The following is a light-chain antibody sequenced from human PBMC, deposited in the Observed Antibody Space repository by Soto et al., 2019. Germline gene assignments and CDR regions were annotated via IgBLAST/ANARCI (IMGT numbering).Light chain of an antibody. CDR3: QQYNNWPQT. CDR1: QSVSSN. Sequence: EIVMTQYPATRSVSPGERATLSCRASQSVSSNLAWYQQKPGQAPRLLIYGASTRATGIPARFSGSGSGTEFTLTISSLQSEDFAVYYRQQYNNWPQTFGQGTKVDIK. J-gene: IGKJ1*01. V-gene: IGKV3-15*01. CDR2: GAS.